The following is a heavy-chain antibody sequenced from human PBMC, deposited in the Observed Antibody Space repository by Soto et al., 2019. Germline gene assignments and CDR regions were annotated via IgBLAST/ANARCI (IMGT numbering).Heavy chain of an antibody. CDR2: ITGSATTT. J-gene: IGHJ4*02. D-gene: IGHD3-22*01. Sequence: EVQLLESGGGLVQPGWSLRLSCTASGFTFSNYAISWVRQAPGKGLEWVSAITGSATTTYYADSVKGRFTISRDNSQNTLYLQMSSLRAEDTAIYYCAKDNSYYYDSSGYYFFHWGQGTLVTVSS. CDR1: GFTFSNYA. V-gene: IGHV3-23*01. CDR3: AKDNSYYYDSSGYYFFH.